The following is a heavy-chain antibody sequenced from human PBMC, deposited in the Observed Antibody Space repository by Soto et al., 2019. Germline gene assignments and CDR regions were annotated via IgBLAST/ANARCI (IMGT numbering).Heavy chain of an antibody. J-gene: IGHJ4*02. Sequence: PSETLSLTCTVSGDSISTADYYWNWIRQPPGKGLEWIGYIHYSGNTYYIPSLKSRVTISVDTSKNQISLKLNSVTAADTAVYYCARGIYSTSSFFDSWGQGTLVTVS. V-gene: IGHV4-30-4*01. CDR1: GDSISTADYY. D-gene: IGHD6-6*01. CDR2: IHYSGNT. CDR3: ARGIYSTSSFFDS.